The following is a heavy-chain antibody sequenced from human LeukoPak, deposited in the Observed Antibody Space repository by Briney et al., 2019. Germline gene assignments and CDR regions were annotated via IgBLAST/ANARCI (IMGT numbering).Heavy chain of an antibody. D-gene: IGHD3-22*01. CDR3: AKVRHYYDSSGHFDY. CDR1: GFTFSNYD. Sequence: PGRSLRLSCAASGFTFSNYDMHWVRQAPGKGLVWVSRINSDGSSTSYADSVKGRFTISRDNAKNTLYLQMNSLRAEDTAVYYCAKVRHYYDSSGHFDYWGQGTLVTVSS. V-gene: IGHV3-74*01. CDR2: INSDGSST. J-gene: IGHJ4*02.